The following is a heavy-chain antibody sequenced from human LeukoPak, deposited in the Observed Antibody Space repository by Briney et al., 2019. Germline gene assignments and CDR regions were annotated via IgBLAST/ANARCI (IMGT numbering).Heavy chain of an antibody. CDR2: INYSGST. CDR3: ARDTRSYDSSGYYFFDF. Sequence: SETLSLTCTVSGASIRSYYWNWLRQPPGKGLEWIGYINYSGSTNSNPSLKSRATISMDTSKHHFSLKLSSVTAADTAVYYCARDTRSYDSSGYYFFDFWGQGTLVTVSS. V-gene: IGHV4-59*01. CDR1: GASIRSYY. J-gene: IGHJ4*02. D-gene: IGHD3-22*01.